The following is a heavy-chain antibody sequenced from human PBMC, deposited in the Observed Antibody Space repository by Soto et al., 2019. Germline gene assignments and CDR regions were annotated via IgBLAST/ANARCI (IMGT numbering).Heavy chain of an antibody. CDR2: IYYSGST. D-gene: IGHD3-9*01. CDR3: AKTQNDILDY. Sequence: SETLSLTCTVSGGSISSGGYYWSWIRQHPGKGLEWIGYIYYSGSTYYNPSLKSLLTISMDTSKNTLYLKMNTLRAEDTAVYYCAKTQNDILDYWGQGTLVTVPQ. CDR1: GGSISSGGYY. V-gene: IGHV4-31*01. J-gene: IGHJ4*02.